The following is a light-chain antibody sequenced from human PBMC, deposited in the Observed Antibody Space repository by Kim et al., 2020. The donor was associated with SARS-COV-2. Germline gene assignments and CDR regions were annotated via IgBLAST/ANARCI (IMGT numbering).Light chain of an antibody. CDR2: YDS. J-gene: IGLJ2*01. CDR1: SIGSKS. Sequence: SYVVTQPPSVSVASGRTARITCGGNSIGSKSVHWYQQMPGQAPVLVISYDSDRPSGIPERFSGSNSGNTATLTISRVEAGDEADYYCQVWDSSSDHRVVFGGGTKLTVL. V-gene: IGLV3-21*04. CDR3: QVWDSSSDHRVV.